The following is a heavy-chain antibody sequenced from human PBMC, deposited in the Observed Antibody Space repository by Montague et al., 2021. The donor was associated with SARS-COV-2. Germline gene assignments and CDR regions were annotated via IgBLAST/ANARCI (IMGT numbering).Heavy chain of an antibody. J-gene: IGHJ4*02. CDR1: GFSLSTSGMC. CDR2: IDWDDDK. CDR3: ARIRRVDDYVWRSYRCARLDY. V-gene: IGHV2-70*01. D-gene: IGHD3-16*02. Sequence: PALVKPTQTLTLTCTFSGFSLSTSGMCVSWIRQPPGKALEWLALIDWDDDKYYSTSLKTRLTISKDTSKNQVVLTMTNMDPVDTATYYCARIRRVDDYVWRSYRCARLDYWGQGTLVTVSS.